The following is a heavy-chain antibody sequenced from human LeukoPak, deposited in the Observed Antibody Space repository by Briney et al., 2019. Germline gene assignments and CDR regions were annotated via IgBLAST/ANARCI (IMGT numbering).Heavy chain of an antibody. J-gene: IGHJ3*02. CDR3: ARSDCSGGNCYSARAFDI. D-gene: IGHD2-15*01. V-gene: IGHV3-7*01. Sequence: GGSLRLSCAASGFTFSSYSMNWVRQAPGKGLEWVANIKQDGSEKYYVDSVKGRFTISRDNAMNSLYLQMNSLRAEDTAVYYCARSDCSGGNCYSARAFDIWGQGTMVTVSS. CDR2: IKQDGSEK. CDR1: GFTFSSYS.